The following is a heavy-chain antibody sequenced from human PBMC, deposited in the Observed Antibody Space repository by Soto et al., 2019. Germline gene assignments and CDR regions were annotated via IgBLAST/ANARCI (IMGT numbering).Heavy chain of an antibody. CDR2: IIPILGIA. V-gene: IGHV1-69*02. Sequence: SVKASCKASGGTFSSYTISWVRQAPGQGLEWMGRIIPILGIANYAQKFQGRVTITADKSTSTAYMELSSLRSEDTAVYYCASSGQWLVNWFDPWGQGTLVTVSS. CDR3: ASSGQWLVNWFDP. D-gene: IGHD6-19*01. J-gene: IGHJ5*02. CDR1: GGTFSSYT.